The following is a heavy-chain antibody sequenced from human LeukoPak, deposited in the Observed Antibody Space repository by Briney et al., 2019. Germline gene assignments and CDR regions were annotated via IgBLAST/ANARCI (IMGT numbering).Heavy chain of an antibody. J-gene: IGHJ6*03. CDR2: IYYSGST. CDR3: ARSYYYYYYMDV. CDR1: GGSISSSSYY. V-gene: IGHV4-39*01. Sequence: SETLSLTCTVSGGSISSSSYYWGWIRQPPGKGLEWIGSIYYSGSTYYNPSLKSRVTISVDTSKNRFSLKLSSVTAADTAVYYCARSYYYYYYMDVWGKGTTVTVSS.